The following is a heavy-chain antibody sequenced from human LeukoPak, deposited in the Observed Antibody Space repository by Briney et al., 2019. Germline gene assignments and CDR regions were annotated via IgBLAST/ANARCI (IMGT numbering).Heavy chain of an antibody. D-gene: IGHD6-6*01. J-gene: IGHJ4*02. Sequence: SETLSLTCTVSGDSISNRNYYWGWIRQPPGKGLAWIGSIYYRGSSYYNPSLRSRVTIYVDTSKNQFSLTLSFVTAADTAVYYCARLGLVGPYSSSAYYFDYWGQGALVTVSS. V-gene: IGHV4-39*01. CDR2: IYYRGSS. CDR3: ARLGLVGPYSSSAYYFDY. CDR1: GDSISNRNYY.